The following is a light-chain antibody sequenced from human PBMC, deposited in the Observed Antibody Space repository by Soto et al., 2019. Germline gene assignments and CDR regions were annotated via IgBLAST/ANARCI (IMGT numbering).Light chain of an antibody. J-gene: IGKJ3*01. CDR2: DAS. CDR1: QSIRTY. Sequence: DIQMTQSPSSLSASLGDRVTITCRASQSIRTYLNWYQQQPGKAPKVLIYDASTLQSGVPSRFTGSGSGTDFTLTITSLQPEDFATYYCQQCYTTPRTFGPGTKVDVK. V-gene: IGKV1-39*01. CDR3: QQCYTTPRT.